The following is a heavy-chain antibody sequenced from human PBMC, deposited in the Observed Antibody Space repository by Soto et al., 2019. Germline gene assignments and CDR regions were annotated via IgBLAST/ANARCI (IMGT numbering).Heavy chain of an antibody. V-gene: IGHV4-31*03. Sequence: KLSETLSLTCTVSGGSISSGGYYWSWIRQHPGKGLEWIGYIYYSGSTYYNPSLKSRVTISVDTSKNQFSLKLSSVTAADTAVYYCARGSGLSGGLDPWGQGTLVTVYS. CDR1: GGSISSGGYY. J-gene: IGHJ5*02. CDR2: IYYSGST. CDR3: ARGSGLSGGLDP. D-gene: IGHD3-16*02.